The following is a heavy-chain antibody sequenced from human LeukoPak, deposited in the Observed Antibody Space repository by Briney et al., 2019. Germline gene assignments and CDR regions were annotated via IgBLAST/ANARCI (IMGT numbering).Heavy chain of an antibody. CDR2: LHHRGST. CDR3: TRDGFLIAGSRFDD. CDR1: GYSISDGYY. J-gene: IGHJ4*02. D-gene: IGHD6-13*01. V-gene: IGHV4-38-2*02. Sequence: PSETLSLTCTVSGYSISDGYYWGWIRQPPGKGLEWIGSLHHRGSTYYNPSLKSRVTTSVDTSKNQIFLKLSSVTAADTAVYHCTRDGFLIAGSRFDDWGQGTLVTVTS.